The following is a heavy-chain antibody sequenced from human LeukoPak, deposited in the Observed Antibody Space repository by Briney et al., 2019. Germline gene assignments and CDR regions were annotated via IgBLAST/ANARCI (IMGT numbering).Heavy chain of an antibody. CDR1: GYTFTGYY. D-gene: IGHD6-19*01. V-gene: IGHV1-2*02. Sequence: GASVKVSCKASGYTFTGYYMHWVRQVPGQVLEWMGWINPNSGSTNYAQKFQGRVTMTRDTSISTAYMELSRLRSDDTAVYYCARAHSSGWFDYWGQGTLVTVSS. CDR2: INPNSGST. CDR3: ARAHSSGWFDY. J-gene: IGHJ4*02.